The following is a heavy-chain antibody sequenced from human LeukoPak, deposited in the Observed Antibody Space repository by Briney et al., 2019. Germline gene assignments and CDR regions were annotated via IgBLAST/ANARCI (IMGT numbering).Heavy chain of an antibody. CDR1: GYSFTMYS. J-gene: IGHJ4*02. CDR3: ARHEGNGEYSDY. Sequence: GESLHISCKGSGYSFTMYSIAWVRHMPGKGLEWMGIINPRDSETRNNPSFQGQVTISVDKSINTTYLQWRSPNASKTTLYSCARHEGNGEYSDYWGQGTLVTVSS. CDR2: INPRDSET. V-gene: IGHV5-51*01. D-gene: IGHD4-17*01.